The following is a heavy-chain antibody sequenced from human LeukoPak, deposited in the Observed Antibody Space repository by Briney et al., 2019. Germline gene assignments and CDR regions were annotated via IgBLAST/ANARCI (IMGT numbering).Heavy chain of an antibody. J-gene: IGHJ4*02. CDR1: GGTFSSYA. D-gene: IGHD1-7*01. Sequence: GASVKVSCKASGGTFSSYAISWVRQAPGQGLEWMGGIIPIFGTANYAQKFQGRVTITADKSTSTAYMELSSLRSEDTAVYYCARAVFRVGTYGYYFDYWGQGTLVTVSS. V-gene: IGHV1-69*06. CDR3: ARAVFRVGTYGYYFDY. CDR2: IIPIFGTA.